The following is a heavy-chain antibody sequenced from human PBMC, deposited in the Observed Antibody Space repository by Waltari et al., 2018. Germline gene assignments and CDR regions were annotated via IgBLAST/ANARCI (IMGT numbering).Heavy chain of an antibody. V-gene: IGHV3-66*02. J-gene: IGHJ4*02. Sequence: EVQLVESGGGLVQPGGSLRLSCAASGFTVSSNYMSWVRQAPGKGLEWVSVIYSGGSTYSAGSVKGRFTISRDNSKNTLYLQMNSLRAEDTAVYYCARGGYSSSRLNYWGQGTLVTVSS. CDR3: ARGGYSSSRLNY. CDR1: GFTVSSNY. CDR2: IYSGGST. D-gene: IGHD6-6*01.